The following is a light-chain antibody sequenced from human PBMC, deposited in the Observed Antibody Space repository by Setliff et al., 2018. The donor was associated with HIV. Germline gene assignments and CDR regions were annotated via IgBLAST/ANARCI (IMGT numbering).Light chain of an antibody. J-gene: IGLJ3*02. CDR3: CSYTTSDTWV. CDR2: QAT. V-gene: IGLV2-23*01. CDR1: SSDVGRYNL. Sequence: SALTQPASVSGSPGQSITISCTGTSSDVGRYNLVSWYQQHPGKAPKLMIYQATKRPSGVSNRFSGSKSGNTASLTISGLQAEDEADYYCCSYTTSDTWVFGGGTKVTVL.